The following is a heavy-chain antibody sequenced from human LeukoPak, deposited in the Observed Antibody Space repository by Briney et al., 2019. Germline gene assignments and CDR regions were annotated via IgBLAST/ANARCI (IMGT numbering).Heavy chain of an antibody. J-gene: IGHJ6*02. CDR1: GGSFSGYY. V-gene: IGHV4-34*01. CDR3: ARGGDYYRSVYGMDV. D-gene: IGHD3-10*01. Sequence: SETLSLTCAVYGGSFSGYYWSWIRQPPGKGLEWIGEINHSGSTNYNPSLKSRVTISVDTSKNQFSLKLSSVTAADTAVYYCARGGDYYRSVYGMDVWGQGTTVTVSS. CDR2: INHSGST.